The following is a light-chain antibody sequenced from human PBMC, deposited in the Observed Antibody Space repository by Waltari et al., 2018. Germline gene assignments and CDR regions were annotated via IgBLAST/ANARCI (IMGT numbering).Light chain of an antibody. CDR3: TSYESGGTWV. J-gene: IGLJ3*02. V-gene: IGLV2-14*03. CDR2: DVI. CDR1: RRDIGGYNY. Sequence: QSALTQPASVSGSPGPSITISCTGTRRDIGGYNYVSWYQQHPGKAPKVMIYDVIKRPSGVSNRFSGSKSGNTASLTISGLQADDEADYYCTSYESGGTWVFGGGTKVTV.